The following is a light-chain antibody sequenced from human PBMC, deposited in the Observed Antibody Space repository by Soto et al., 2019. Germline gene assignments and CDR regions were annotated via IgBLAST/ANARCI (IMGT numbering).Light chain of an antibody. CDR3: KQYGSSPRT. V-gene: IGKV3-15*01. J-gene: IGKJ1*01. CDR1: QSVSSN. Sequence: EIVMTQSPATLSVSPGERATLSCRASQSVSSNLAWYQQKPGQAPRLLIYGASTRATGIPARFSGSGSGTDFTLTIRRLEPEDFAVYYCKQYGSSPRTFGQGTKVDNK. CDR2: GAS.